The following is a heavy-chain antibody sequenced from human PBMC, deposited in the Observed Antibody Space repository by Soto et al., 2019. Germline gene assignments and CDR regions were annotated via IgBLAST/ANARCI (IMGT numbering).Heavy chain of an antibody. CDR3: AGVPWFRGMDV. D-gene: IGHD3-10*01. J-gene: IGHJ6*02. V-gene: IGHV6-1*01. Sequence: PSHTLSLTCAISGYSVASDSAAWILIRQSPSRGLEWLGRTYYRSKWSNDYAVSVKSRITINPDTSKNQFSLHLNSVTPEDTAVYYCAGVPWFRGMDVWGQGTPVTVSS. CDR1: GYSVASDSAA. CDR2: TYYRSKWSN.